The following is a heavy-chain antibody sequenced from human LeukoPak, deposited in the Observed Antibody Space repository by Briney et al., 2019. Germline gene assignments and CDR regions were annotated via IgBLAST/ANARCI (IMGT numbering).Heavy chain of an antibody. J-gene: IGHJ3*02. D-gene: IGHD6-13*01. CDR1: GFTFDDYA. CDR3: AKDKKSYSSSWYAFDI. CDR2: ISWNSGSI. Sequence: TGRSLRLSCAASGFTFDDYAMHWVRQAPGEGLEWVSGISWNSGSIGYADSVKGRFTISRDNAKNSLYLQMNSLRAEDTALYYCAKDKKSYSSSWYAFDIWGQGTMVTVSS. V-gene: IGHV3-9*01.